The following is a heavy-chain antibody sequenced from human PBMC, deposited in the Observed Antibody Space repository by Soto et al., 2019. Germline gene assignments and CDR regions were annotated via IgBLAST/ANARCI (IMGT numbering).Heavy chain of an antibody. V-gene: IGHV1-58*02. Sequence: GASVKVSCKASGFTFTSSAMQWVRQARGQRLEWIGWIVVGSGNTNYAQKFQERVTITRDMSTSTAYMELSSLRSEDTAVYYCAALYYDILTGYYVPFDYWGQGTLVTVSS. J-gene: IGHJ4*02. CDR1: GFTFTSSA. D-gene: IGHD3-9*01. CDR3: AALYYDILTGYYVPFDY. CDR2: IVVGSGNT.